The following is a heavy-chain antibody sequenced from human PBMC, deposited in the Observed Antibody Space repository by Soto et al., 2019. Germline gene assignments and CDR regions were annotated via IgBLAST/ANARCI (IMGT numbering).Heavy chain of an antibody. Sequence: SETLSLTCTVSGGSISSGDYYWSWIRQPPGKGLEWIGYIYYSGSTYYNPSLKSRVTISVDTSKNQFSLKLSSVTAADTAVYYCARAPYYYDSSGYYPDYWGQGTLVTVPS. V-gene: IGHV4-30-4*01. CDR3: ARAPYYYDSSGYYPDY. CDR1: GGSISSGDYY. CDR2: IYYSGST. D-gene: IGHD3-22*01. J-gene: IGHJ4*02.